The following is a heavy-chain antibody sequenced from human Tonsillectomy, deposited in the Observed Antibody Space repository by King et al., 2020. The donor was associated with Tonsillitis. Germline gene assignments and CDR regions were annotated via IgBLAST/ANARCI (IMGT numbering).Heavy chain of an antibody. D-gene: IGHD3-3*01. V-gene: IGHV3-49*03. J-gene: IGHJ4*02. CDR1: GFTFVDYA. Sequence: VQLVESGGGLVQPGRSLRLSCTASGFTFVDYAMTWFRHAPGKGLQWVGFIRGKAYGGSTVYAASVKGRFTISRDDSKGTAYLQMYSLKTEDTAVYYCTRGSGGFDFWSGYLDYFDYWGQGTLVTVSS. CDR3: TRGSGGFDFWSGYLDYFDY. CDR2: IRGKAYGGST.